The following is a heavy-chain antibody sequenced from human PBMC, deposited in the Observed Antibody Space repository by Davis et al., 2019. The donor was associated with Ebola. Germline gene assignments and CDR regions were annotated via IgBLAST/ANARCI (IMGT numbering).Heavy chain of an antibody. D-gene: IGHD5-12*01. Sequence: PGGSLRLSCAASGFTFSSYVITWVRQAPGKGPEWVAGITGSSDLTTYADSVRGRFTISRDNSKNTLYLQMNSLRVEDTAVYYCVRDSGYYSHDYWGHGTLVTVSS. CDR1: GFTFSSYV. V-gene: IGHV3-23*01. J-gene: IGHJ4*01. CDR3: VRDSGYYSHDY. CDR2: ITGSSDLT.